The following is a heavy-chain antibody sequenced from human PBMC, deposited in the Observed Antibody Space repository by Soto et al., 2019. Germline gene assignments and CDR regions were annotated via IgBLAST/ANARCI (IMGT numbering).Heavy chain of an antibody. CDR1: GFTFSNYW. D-gene: IGHD2-15*01. CDR3: ARGDCVGGTCYSLAGSFYYYMDV. Sequence: VQLVESGGGLVQPGGSLRLSCAASGFTFSNYWTYWVRQAPGKGLVWVSRINSDGSVSSYADSVKGRLTISRDNVKNTLYLQMDSLRAEDTAVYYCARGDCVGGTCYSLAGSFYYYMDVWGKGTTVTVFS. J-gene: IGHJ6*03. CDR2: INSDGSVS. V-gene: IGHV3-74*01.